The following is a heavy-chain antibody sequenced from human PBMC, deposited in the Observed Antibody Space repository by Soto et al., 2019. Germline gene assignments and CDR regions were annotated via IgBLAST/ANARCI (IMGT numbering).Heavy chain of an antibody. V-gene: IGHV5-51*01. Sequence: GESLKISCKGSGYSFTSYWIGWVRQMPGKGLEWMGIIYPGDSDTRYSPSFQGQVTISADKSISTAYLQWSSLKASDTAMYYCARSLIAVAGTERFDPWGQGTLVTVSS. D-gene: IGHD6-19*01. J-gene: IGHJ5*02. CDR2: IYPGDSDT. CDR1: GYSFTSYW. CDR3: ARSLIAVAGTERFDP.